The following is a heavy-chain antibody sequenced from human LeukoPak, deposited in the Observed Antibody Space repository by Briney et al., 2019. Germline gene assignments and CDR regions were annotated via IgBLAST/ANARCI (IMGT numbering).Heavy chain of an antibody. D-gene: IGHD6-13*01. CDR3: SRPSPSNSWPSFDY. J-gene: IGHJ4*02. CDR2: INHSGST. V-gene: IGHV4-34*01. CDR1: GGSFSGYY. Sequence: SETLSLTCAVYGGSFSGYYWSWIRQPPGKGLEWIGEINHSGSTNYNPSLKSRVTISVDTSKNQFSLKLSSMTAADTAVYYFSRPSPSNSWPSFDYWGEGTLVTVSS.